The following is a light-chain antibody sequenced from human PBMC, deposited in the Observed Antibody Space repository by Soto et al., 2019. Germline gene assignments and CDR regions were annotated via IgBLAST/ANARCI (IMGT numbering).Light chain of an antibody. CDR2: DAS. CDR3: QQRSNWPPT. V-gene: IGKV3-11*01. Sequence: ETVMTQSPGTLSVSLGERATLSCRASQSVSIHLAWYQQKPGQAPRLLIYDASNRATGIPARFSGSGSGTDFTLTISSLEPEDFAVYYCQQRSNWPPTFGQGTKVDIK. J-gene: IGKJ1*01. CDR1: QSVSIH.